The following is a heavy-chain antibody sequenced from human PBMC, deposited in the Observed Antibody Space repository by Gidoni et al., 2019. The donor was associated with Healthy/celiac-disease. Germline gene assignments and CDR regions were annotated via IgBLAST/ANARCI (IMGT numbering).Heavy chain of an antibody. CDR2: IKQDGSEK. V-gene: IGHV3-7*01. CDR3: ARDVENSYSSHPLNAFDI. CDR1: GFPFSSYW. J-gene: IGHJ3*02. Sequence: EVQLVESGGGLVQPGGSLRLSCAASGFPFSSYWLSWVRQAPGKGLEWLANIKQDGSEKYYVDSVKGRFTISRDNAKNSLYLQMNSLRAEDTAVYYCARDVENSYSSHPLNAFDIWGQGTMVTVSS. D-gene: IGHD5-18*01.